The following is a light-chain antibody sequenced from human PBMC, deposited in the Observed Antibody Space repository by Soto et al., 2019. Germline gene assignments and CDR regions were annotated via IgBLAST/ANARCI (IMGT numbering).Light chain of an antibody. Sequence: EIVLTQSPATLSSFPGDRVTLSCRASQYINTRLSWYQHRPGQAPRLLIYQTYIRAAGIPARFSASGSGTDFTLTSSDVQPEDVAIYYCHQRQSWPRTFGQGTKVDI. CDR2: QTY. CDR1: QYINTR. CDR3: HQRQSWPRT. V-gene: IGKV3-11*01. J-gene: IGKJ1*01.